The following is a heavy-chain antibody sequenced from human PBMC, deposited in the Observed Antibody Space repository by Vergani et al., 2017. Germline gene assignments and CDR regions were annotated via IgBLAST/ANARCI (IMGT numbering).Heavy chain of an antibody. J-gene: IGHJ4*02. Sequence: EVQLLESGGGLVQPGGSLRLSCAASGFTFTNYAMSWVRQAPGKGLEWVSAISGSGNSTYYADSVKGRFTISRENSKNTLYLQMNSLRAEDTAIYYCAKRSRDYWGQGTLVTVSS. CDR2: ISGSGNST. CDR1: GFTFTNYA. CDR3: AKRSRDY. V-gene: IGHV3-23*01. D-gene: IGHD2-2*01.